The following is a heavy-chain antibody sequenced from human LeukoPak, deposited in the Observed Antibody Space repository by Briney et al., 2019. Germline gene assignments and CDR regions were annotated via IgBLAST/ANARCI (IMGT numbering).Heavy chain of an antibody. J-gene: IGHJ4*02. CDR1: GFSFSSYN. D-gene: IGHD2-2*01. Sequence: GGSLRLSCAASGFSFSSYNMDWVRQAPGKGLEWVSFIDSSSRYIYQADSVKGRFTISRDNAKSSVFLQLNSLRAEDTAVYYCARVGGHCTSTSCPPPDYWGQGTLVTVSS. CDR2: IDSSSRYI. CDR3: ARVGGHCTSTSCPPPDY. V-gene: IGHV3-21*01.